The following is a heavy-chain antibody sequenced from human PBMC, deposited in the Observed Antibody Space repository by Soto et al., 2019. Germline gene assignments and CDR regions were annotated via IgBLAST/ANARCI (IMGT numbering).Heavy chain of an antibody. J-gene: IGHJ4*02. Sequence: SETPSLTFTVPGGSISSSSYYWGWIRQAPGKGLEWIGRIYYSGSTYYNPSLKSRVTISVDTSKNQFSLKLSSVTAADTAVYYCASSEFHWGQRTLVTVSS. CDR3: ASSEFH. CDR1: GGSISSSSYY. D-gene: IGHD3-10*01. V-gene: IGHV4-39*01. CDR2: IYYSGST.